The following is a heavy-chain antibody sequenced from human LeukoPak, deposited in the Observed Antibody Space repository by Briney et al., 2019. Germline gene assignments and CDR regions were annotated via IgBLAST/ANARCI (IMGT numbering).Heavy chain of an antibody. CDR2: INHSGST. CDR3: ASLYNEDY. CDR1: GGSFSGYY. V-gene: IGHV4-34*01. D-gene: IGHD1-14*01. Sequence: SETLSLTCAVYGGSFSGYYWSWIRQPPGKGLEWIGEINHSGSTNYNPSLKGRVTISVDTFKNQFSLKLSSVTAADTAVYYCASLYNEDYWGQGTLVTVSS. J-gene: IGHJ4*02.